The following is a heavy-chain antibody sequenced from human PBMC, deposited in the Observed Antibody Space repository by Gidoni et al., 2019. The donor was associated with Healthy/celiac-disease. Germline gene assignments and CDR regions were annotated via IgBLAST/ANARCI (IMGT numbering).Heavy chain of an antibody. J-gene: IGHJ6*02. D-gene: IGHD6-13*01. CDR3: ARGGVAAAGEVGGMDV. CDR2: INAGNG. CDR1: GYTFTSYA. Sequence: QVQLVQSGAEVKKPGASVKVSCKASGYTFTSYAMHWVRQAPGQRLEWMGWINAGNGNTSASTAYMELSSLRSEDTAVYYGARGGVAAAGEVGGMDVWGQGTTVTVSS. V-gene: IGHV1-3*01.